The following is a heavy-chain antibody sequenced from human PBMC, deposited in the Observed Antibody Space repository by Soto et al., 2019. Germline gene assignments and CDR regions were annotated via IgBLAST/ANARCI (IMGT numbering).Heavy chain of an antibody. CDR2: IYYSGST. J-gene: IGHJ4*02. Sequence: QVQLQESGPGLVKPSETLSLTCTVSGGSISSYYWSWIRQPPGKGLEWIGYIYYSGSTNYNPSLKSRVTISVDTSKNQFSLNLRSVTAADTAVYYCASSEGRYWGQGTLVTVSS. CDR1: GGSISSYY. CDR3: ASSEGRY. V-gene: IGHV4-59*01.